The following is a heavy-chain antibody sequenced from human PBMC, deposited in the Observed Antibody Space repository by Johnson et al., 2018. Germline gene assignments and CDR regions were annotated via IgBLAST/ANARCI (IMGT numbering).Heavy chain of an antibody. Sequence: QVQLVESGGGVVQPGRSLRLSCAASGFTFSSYGMHWVRQAPGKGLEWVAVMSYDGSNKYFADSVKGRFTISRDNSKNTLYLQMNSLRAEDTGVYYCAKESGGGRDAFDIGGQGTMVTVSS. V-gene: IGHV3-30*18. D-gene: IGHD3-16*01. CDR2: MSYDGSNK. J-gene: IGHJ3*02. CDR3: AKESGGGRDAFDI. CDR1: GFTFSSYG.